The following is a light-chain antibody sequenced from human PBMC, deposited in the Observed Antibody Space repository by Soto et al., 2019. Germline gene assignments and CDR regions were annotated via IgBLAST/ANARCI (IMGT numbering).Light chain of an antibody. CDR3: HQRSNWPRT. CDR1: QSVSSY. Sequence: EIVLTQSPATLSLSPGGRATLSCRASQSVSSYLAWYQQKPGQAPRLFIYDASNRATGIPARFSGSGSGTDFTPTISSLEPEDFAVYYCHQRSNWPRTFGQGTKVDIK. J-gene: IGKJ1*01. CDR2: DAS. V-gene: IGKV3-11*01.